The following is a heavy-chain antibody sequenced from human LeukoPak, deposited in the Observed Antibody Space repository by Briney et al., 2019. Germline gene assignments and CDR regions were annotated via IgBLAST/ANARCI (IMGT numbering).Heavy chain of an antibody. CDR1: GYTFTSYD. J-gene: IGHJ3*02. CDR3: ARRYCSGGSCYSIAAFDI. V-gene: IGHV1-8*01. CDR2: MNPNSGNT. D-gene: IGHD2-15*01. Sequence: GASVKVSCKASGYTFTSYDIHWVRQATGQGLEWMGWMNPNSGNTGYAQKFQGRVTMTRNTSISTAYMELSSLRSEDTAVYYCARRYCSGGSCYSIAAFDIWGQGTMVTVSS.